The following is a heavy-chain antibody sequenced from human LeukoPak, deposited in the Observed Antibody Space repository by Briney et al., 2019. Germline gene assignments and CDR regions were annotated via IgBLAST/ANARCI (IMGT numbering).Heavy chain of an antibody. Sequence: KASETLSLTCTVSGGSISSSSYYWGWIRQPPGKGLEWIGSIYYSGSTYYNPSLKSRVTISVDTSKNQFSLKLSSVTAADTAVYYCARDRAHYYDSSGYHHYFDYWGQGTLVTVSS. V-gene: IGHV4-39*07. J-gene: IGHJ4*02. CDR1: GGSISSSSYY. CDR2: IYYSGST. D-gene: IGHD3-22*01. CDR3: ARDRAHYYDSSGYHHYFDY.